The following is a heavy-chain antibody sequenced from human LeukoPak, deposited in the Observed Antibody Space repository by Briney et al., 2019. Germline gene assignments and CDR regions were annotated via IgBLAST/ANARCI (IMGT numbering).Heavy chain of an antibody. Sequence: GGSLRLSCAGSGFTFSTDWMHWVRQAPGKGLEWVANIKQDGSEKYYVDSVKGRFTISRDNAKNSLYLQMNSLRAEDTAVYYCARDRTLQLYYYYYMDVWGKGTTVTVSS. J-gene: IGHJ6*03. CDR1: GFTFSTDW. CDR3: ARDRTLQLYYYYYMDV. V-gene: IGHV3-7*01. D-gene: IGHD5-18*01. CDR2: IKQDGSEK.